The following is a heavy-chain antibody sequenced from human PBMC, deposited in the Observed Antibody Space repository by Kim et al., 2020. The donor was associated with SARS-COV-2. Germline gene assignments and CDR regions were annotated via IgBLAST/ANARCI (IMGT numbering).Heavy chain of an antibody. CDR2: IYYSGST. Sequence: SETLSLTCTVCGGSISSGGYYWSWIRQHPGKGLEWIGYIYYSGSTYNNPSLKSRVTISVDTSKNQFSLKLSSVTAADTAVYYCARAPRGGVITFGGVISGGFDYWGQGTLVTVSS. CDR3: ARAPRGGVITFGGVISGGFDY. D-gene: IGHD3-16*02. V-gene: IGHV4-31*03. CDR1: GGSISSGGYY. J-gene: IGHJ4*02.